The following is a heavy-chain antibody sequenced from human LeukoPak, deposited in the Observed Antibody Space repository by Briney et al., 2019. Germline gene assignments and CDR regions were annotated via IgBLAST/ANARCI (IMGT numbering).Heavy chain of an antibody. V-gene: IGHV3-23*01. CDR1: GFTFSSHA. J-gene: IGHJ4*02. Sequence: GGSLRLSCAASGFTFSSHAMSWVRQAPGKGLEWVSAISGSGGSTYYADSVKGRFTISRDNSKNTLYLQMNSLRAEDTAVYYCAKDRVPITMIVVVTYFDYWGQGTLVTVSS. CDR3: AKDRVPITMIVVVTYFDY. CDR2: ISGSGGST. D-gene: IGHD3-22*01.